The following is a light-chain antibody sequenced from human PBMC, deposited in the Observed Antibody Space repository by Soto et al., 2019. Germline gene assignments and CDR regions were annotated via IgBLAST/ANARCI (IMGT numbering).Light chain of an antibody. V-gene: IGKV3-15*01. J-gene: IGKJ4*01. CDR2: GAS. CDR1: QSVSSN. Sequence: EIVMTQSPATLSVSPGERATLSCRASQSVSSNLAWYQQKPGQAPRLLIYGASTRATGIPARFSGSGSGTEFTLTISSLQSEYFAVYYCQQSNNWPPLTFGGGTKVEIK. CDR3: QQSNNWPPLT.